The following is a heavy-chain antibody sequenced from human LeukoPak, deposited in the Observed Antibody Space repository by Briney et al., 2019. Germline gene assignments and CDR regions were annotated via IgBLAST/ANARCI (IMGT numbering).Heavy chain of an antibody. V-gene: IGHV3-74*01. CDR3: ARDQLYCTGGTCYFDY. CDR1: GFTFSDYY. CDR2: IKSDGSST. J-gene: IGHJ4*02. Sequence: PGGSLRLSCAASGFTFSDYYMSWIRQAPGKGLVWVSRIKSDGSSTSYADSVKGRLTISRDNAKNTLYLQMNSMRAEDTAVYYCARDQLYCTGGTCYFDYWGQGTLVTVSS. D-gene: IGHD2-8*02.